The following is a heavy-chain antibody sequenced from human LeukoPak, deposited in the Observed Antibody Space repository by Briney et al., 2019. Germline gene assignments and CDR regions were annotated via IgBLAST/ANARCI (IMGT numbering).Heavy chain of an antibody. CDR2: IYHSGST. CDR3: ASGTECGGDCYSL. J-gene: IGHJ4*02. D-gene: IGHD2-21*02. Sequence: SETLSLTCPVSGGSISSGGYSWSWIRQPPGKGLAWIGYIYHSGSTYYNPSLKSRVTISVDRSKNQFSLKLSSVTAADTAVYYCASGTECGGDCYSLWGQGTLVAVSS. CDR1: GGSISSGGYS. V-gene: IGHV4-30-2*01.